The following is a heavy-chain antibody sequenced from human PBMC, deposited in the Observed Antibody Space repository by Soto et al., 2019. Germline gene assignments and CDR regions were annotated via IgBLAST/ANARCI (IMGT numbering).Heavy chain of an antibody. CDR3: ARAIGRFLEWLLLAPEIDDAFEN. D-gene: IGHD3-3*01. J-gene: IGHJ3*02. Sequence: ASVKVSCKASGYTFTRYYMHWVRQAPGQGLEWMGIINPSGGSTSYAQKFQGRVTMTRDTSTSTVYMELSSLRSEDTAVYYCARAIGRFLEWLLLAPEIDDAFENWGQGTMV. V-gene: IGHV1-46*03. CDR2: INPSGGST. CDR1: GYTFTRYY.